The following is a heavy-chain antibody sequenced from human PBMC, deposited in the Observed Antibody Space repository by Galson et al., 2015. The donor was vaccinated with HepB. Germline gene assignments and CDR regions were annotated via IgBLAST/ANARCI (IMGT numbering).Heavy chain of an antibody. J-gene: IGHJ6*02. CDR2: ISWDGGST. CDR3: AKGGPHRSQYGDYGGGYYYYYGMDV. CDR1: GFTFDDYT. V-gene: IGHV3-43*01. Sequence: SLRLSCAASGFTFDDYTMHWVRQAPGKGLEWVSLISWDGGSTYYADSVKGRFTISRDNSKNSLYLQMNSLRTEDTALYYRAKGGPHRSQYGDYGGGYYYYYGMDVWGQGTTVTVSS. D-gene: IGHD4-17*01.